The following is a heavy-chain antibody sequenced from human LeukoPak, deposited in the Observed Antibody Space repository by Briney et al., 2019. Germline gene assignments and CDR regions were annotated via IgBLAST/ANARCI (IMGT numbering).Heavy chain of an antibody. Sequence: SETLSLTCIVSGGSISGYYWSWVRQPAGKGLEWIGRIDPSGSTNYNPSLKSRVTMSVDASENQFALRLGSLTAADTAVYYCARAGPSGSWRNYYYMDVWGKGTTVTVSS. CDR3: ARAGPSGSWRNYYYMDV. J-gene: IGHJ6*03. CDR1: GGSISGYY. V-gene: IGHV4-4*07. CDR2: IDPSGST. D-gene: IGHD1-26*01.